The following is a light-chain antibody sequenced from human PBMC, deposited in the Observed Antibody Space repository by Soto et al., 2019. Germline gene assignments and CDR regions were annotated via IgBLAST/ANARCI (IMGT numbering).Light chain of an antibody. CDR1: SSDVGAYDF. CDR3: SSYTTRSTLV. V-gene: IGLV2-14*01. Sequence: QSVLTQPASVSGSPGQSITISCTGTSSDVGAYDFVSWYQHYPGKAPKLVTFDVTHRPPGISDRFSGSKSANTASLPISGLQAEDEAFYYCSSYTTRSTLVFGGGTKVTVL. CDR2: DVT. J-gene: IGLJ6*01.